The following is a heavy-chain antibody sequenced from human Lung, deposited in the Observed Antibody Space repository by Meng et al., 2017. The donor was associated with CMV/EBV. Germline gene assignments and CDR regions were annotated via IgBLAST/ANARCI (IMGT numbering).Heavy chain of an antibody. V-gene: IGHV3-48*04. CDR2: ISSSSSTI. Sequence: GEXXTISCAASGFTFSSYSMNWVRQAPGKGLEWVSYISSSSSTIYYADSVKGRFTISRDNAKNSLYLQMNSLRAEDTAVYYCARAHYDYVWGSSLYYFDYXRQGXLVTVSS. CDR1: GFTFSSYS. D-gene: IGHD3-16*01. J-gene: IGHJ4*02. CDR3: ARAHYDYVWGSSLYYFDY.